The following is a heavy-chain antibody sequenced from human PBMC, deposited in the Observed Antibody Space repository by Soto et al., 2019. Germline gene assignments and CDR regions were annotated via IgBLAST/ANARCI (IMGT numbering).Heavy chain of an antibody. CDR3: ARDRYFPDSSSDAFDI. Sequence: EVQLVESGGGLVQPGGSLRLSCAASGFTFSSYWMSWVRQAPGKGLEWVANIKQDGSEKYYVDSVKGRFTISRDNAKNSLYLQMNSLRAEDTAVYYCARDRYFPDSSSDAFDIWGQGTMVTVSS. CDR1: GFTFSSYW. V-gene: IGHV3-7*01. D-gene: IGHD6-13*01. CDR2: IKQDGSEK. J-gene: IGHJ3*02.